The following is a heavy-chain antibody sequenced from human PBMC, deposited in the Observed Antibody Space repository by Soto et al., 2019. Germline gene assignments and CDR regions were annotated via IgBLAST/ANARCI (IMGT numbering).Heavy chain of an antibody. CDR2: ISCNSGSI. D-gene: IGHD6-13*01. Sequence: EVQLVESGGGLVQPGRSLRLSCAASGFTFDDYAMHWVRQAPGKGLEWVSGISCNSGSIGYADSVKGRFTISRDNAKNSLYLQMNSLRAEDTALYYCARSSSWLGWFDPWGQGTLVTVSS. CDR3: ARSSSWLGWFDP. V-gene: IGHV3-9*01. J-gene: IGHJ5*02. CDR1: GFTFDDYA.